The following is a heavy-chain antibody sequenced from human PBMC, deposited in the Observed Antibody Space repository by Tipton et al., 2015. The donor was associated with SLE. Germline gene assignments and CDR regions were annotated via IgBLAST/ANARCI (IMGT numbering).Heavy chain of an antibody. CDR1: GGSISSGGYY. Sequence: TLSLTCTVSGGSISSGGYYWSWIRQHPGKGLEWIGYIYYSGSTYYNPSLKSRVTISVDTSKNQFSLKLSSVTAADTAVYYCARVKSPIPYYSYYYMDVWGKGTTVTVSS. J-gene: IGHJ6*03. V-gene: IGHV4-31*03. CDR2: IYYSGST. D-gene: IGHD2-2*01. CDR3: ARVKSPIPYYSYYYMDV.